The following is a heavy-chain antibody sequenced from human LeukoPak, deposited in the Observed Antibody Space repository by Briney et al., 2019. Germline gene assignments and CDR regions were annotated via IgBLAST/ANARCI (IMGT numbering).Heavy chain of an antibody. CDR1: GYTFTSYG. J-gene: IGHJ5*02. Sequence: ASVKVCCKAAGYTFTSYGISWVRQAPGQGLEWMGWISAYNGNTNYAQKLQGRVTMTTDTSTSTAYMELRSLRSDDTAVYYCARIRPYDYVWGSYRGWFDPWGQGTLVTVSS. D-gene: IGHD3-16*01. CDR3: ARIRPYDYVWGSYRGWFDP. CDR2: ISAYNGNT. V-gene: IGHV1-18*01.